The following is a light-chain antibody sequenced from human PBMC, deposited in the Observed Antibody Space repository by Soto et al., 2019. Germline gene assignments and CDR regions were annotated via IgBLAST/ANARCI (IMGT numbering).Light chain of an antibody. J-gene: IGLJ3*02. CDR3: VAYTMNSILL. CDR1: TSDVGSYDY. Sequence: QSVLTQPPSVSGSPGQSITVSCTGTTSDVGSYDYVSWYQHHPDKAPKLIISEVNKRPSGISNRFSGSKSGNTASLTISGLQAEDEADYYCVAYTMNSILLFGGGTKLTVL. CDR2: EVN. V-gene: IGLV2-14*01.